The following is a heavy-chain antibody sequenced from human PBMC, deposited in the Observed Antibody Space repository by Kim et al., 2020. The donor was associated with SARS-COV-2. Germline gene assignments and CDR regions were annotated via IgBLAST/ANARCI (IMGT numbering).Heavy chain of an antibody. CDR1: GFTFSSYA. CDR2: ISYDGGNK. CDR3: ARAPRIVGGHFDF. V-gene: IGHV3-30*04. D-gene: IGHD1-26*01. Sequence: GGSLRLSCATSGFTFSSYAMHWVRQAPGKGLEWVAVISYDGGNKYYADSVRGRFTISRDNSKNTKNTLYLQMNSLRADDTAVYYCARAPRIVGGHFDFWG. J-gene: IGHJ4*01.